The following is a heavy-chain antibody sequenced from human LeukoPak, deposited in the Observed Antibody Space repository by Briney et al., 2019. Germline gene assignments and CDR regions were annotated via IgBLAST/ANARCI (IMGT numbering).Heavy chain of an antibody. CDR3: ARWTRNYYDSSGYYLFDY. D-gene: IGHD3-22*01. Sequence: ASVKVSCKASGYTFTGYYMHWVRQAPGQGLEWMGWINPNSGGTNYAQKFQGRVTMTRDTSISTAYMELSRLRSDDTAVYYCARWTRNYYDSSGYYLFDYWGQGTLVTVSS. CDR1: GYTFTGYY. V-gene: IGHV1-2*02. CDR2: INPNSGGT. J-gene: IGHJ4*02.